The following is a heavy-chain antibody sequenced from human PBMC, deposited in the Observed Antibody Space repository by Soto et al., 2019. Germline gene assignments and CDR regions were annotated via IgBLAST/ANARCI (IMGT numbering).Heavy chain of an antibody. CDR2: FDPEDGET. J-gene: IGHJ6*04. Sequence: ASVKVSCKVSGYTLTELSMHWVRQAPGKGLEWMGGFDPEDGETIYAQKFQGRVTMTEDTSTDTAYMELSSLRSEDTAVYYCATGVVSPNYYGMDVWGKGTTVTVSS. V-gene: IGHV1-24*01. CDR1: GYTLTELS. CDR3: ATGVVSPNYYGMDV. D-gene: IGHD3-22*01.